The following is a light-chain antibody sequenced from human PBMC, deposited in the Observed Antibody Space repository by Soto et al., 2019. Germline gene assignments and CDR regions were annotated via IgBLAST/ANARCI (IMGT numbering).Light chain of an antibody. J-gene: IGLJ2*01. Sequence: QSALTQPPSASGSPGQSVTISCTGTSSDVGAYKYVSWYQQHPGKAPKLMIYEVSKRPSGVPDRFSGSKSGNTASLTVSGLQSEDEADYYCSSYAGSNILLFGGGTKVTVL. CDR2: EVS. V-gene: IGLV2-8*01. CDR1: SSDVGAYKY. CDR3: SSYAGSNILL.